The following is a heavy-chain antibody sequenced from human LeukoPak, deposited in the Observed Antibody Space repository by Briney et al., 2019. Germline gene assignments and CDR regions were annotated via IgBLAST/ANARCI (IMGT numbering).Heavy chain of an antibody. J-gene: IGHJ5*02. D-gene: IGHD6-13*01. CDR1: GFTFSSYS. CDR2: ISSSSSYI. Sequence: GGSLRLSCAASGFTFSSYSMNWVRQAPGKGLAWVSSISSSSSYIYYADSVKGRFTISRDNAKNSLYLQMNSLRAEDTAVYYCARGLIAARGWFDPWGQGTLVTVSS. CDR3: ARGLIAARGWFDP. V-gene: IGHV3-21*01.